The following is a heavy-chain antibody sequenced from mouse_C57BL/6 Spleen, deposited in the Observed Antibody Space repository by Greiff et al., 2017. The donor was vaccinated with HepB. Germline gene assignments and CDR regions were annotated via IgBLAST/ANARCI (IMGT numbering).Heavy chain of an antibody. CDR2: IYPGSGST. D-gene: IGHD2-4*01. CDR3: AREDGLRRGGLFDY. V-gene: IGHV1-55*01. J-gene: IGHJ2*01. Sequence: QVQLQQPGAELVKPGASVKMSCKASGYTFTSYWITWVKQRPGQGLEWIGDIYPGSGSTNYNEKFKSKATLTVDTSSSTAYMQLRSLTTEDSAVYDCAREDGLRRGGLFDYWGQGTTLTVSS. CDR1: GYTFTSYW.